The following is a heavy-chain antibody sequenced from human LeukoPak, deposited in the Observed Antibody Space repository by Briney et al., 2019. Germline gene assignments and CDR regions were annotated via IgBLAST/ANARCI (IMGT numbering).Heavy chain of an antibody. CDR2: ISGSGGRT. J-gene: IGHJ5*02. Sequence: GGSLRLSCAASGFTFSSYAMSWVRQAPGKGLEWVSAISGSGGRTYYADSVKGRFIISRDNSKNTLYLQMNSLRAEDTAVYYCAKSSCSSTSCSLYNWVDPWGQGTLVTVSS. D-gene: IGHD2-2*01. V-gene: IGHV3-23*01. CDR1: GFTFSSYA. CDR3: AKSSCSSTSCSLYNWVDP.